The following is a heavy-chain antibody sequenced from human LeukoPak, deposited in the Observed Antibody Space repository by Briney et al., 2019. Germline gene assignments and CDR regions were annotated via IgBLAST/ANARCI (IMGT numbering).Heavy chain of an antibody. V-gene: IGHV4-34*01. CDR1: GGSFSGYY. CDR2: INRSGST. CDR3: ARGLNKYCSGGSCYSGS. Sequence: SETLSLTCAVYGGSFSGYYWSWIRQPPGKGLEWIGEINRSGSTNYNPSLKSRVTISVDTSKNQFSLKLSSVTAADTAVYYCARGLNKYCSGGSCYSGSWGQGTLVTVSS. J-gene: IGHJ4*02. D-gene: IGHD2-15*01.